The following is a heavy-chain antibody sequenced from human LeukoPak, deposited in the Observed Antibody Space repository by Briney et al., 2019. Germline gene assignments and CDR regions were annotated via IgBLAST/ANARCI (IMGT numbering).Heavy chain of an antibody. CDR3: ARLGLAAPPGAFDI. D-gene: IGHD6-13*01. J-gene: IGHJ3*02. Sequence: SETLSLTCTVSGGSISSSSYYWGWIRQPPGKGLEWIGRINYSGSTYYNPSLKSRVTISVDTSKNQFSLKLSSVTAADTAVYHCARLGLAAPPGAFDIWGQGTMVTVSS. V-gene: IGHV4-39*01. CDR2: INYSGST. CDR1: GGSISSSSYY.